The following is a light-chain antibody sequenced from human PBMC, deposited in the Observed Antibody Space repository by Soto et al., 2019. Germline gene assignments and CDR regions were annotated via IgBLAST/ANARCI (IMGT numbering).Light chain of an antibody. CDR1: QSVGSD. V-gene: IGKV3-11*01. CDR2: DAS. J-gene: IGKJ4*01. Sequence: EIVLTQSPATLSLSPGERATLSCRASQSVGSDLAWYQQKPGQAPRLLIYDASTRATDIPARFSGSGSGTDFTLTISSLETEDFAVYYCQQRNNWLTVGVGTKVEIK. CDR3: QQRNNWLT.